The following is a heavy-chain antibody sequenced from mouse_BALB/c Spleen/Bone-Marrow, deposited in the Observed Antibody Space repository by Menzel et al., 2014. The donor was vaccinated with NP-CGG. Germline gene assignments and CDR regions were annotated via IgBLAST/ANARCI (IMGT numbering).Heavy chain of an antibody. V-gene: IGHV2-6-7*01. Sequence: VKLVESGPGLVAPSQRLSITCTVSGFSLTGYGVNWVRQPPGRGLGWLGMIWGVGSTDYNSVLKSRLNISKDNSKSQVFLKMNSLQTDDTARYYCARSFTTVVATPFDYWGQGTTLTVSS. D-gene: IGHD1-1*01. CDR1: GFSLTGYG. CDR3: ARSFTTVVATPFDY. J-gene: IGHJ2*01. CDR2: IWGVGST.